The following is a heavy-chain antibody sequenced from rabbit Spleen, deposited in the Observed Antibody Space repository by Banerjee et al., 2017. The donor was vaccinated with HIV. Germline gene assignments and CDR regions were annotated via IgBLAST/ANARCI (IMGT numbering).Heavy chain of an antibody. CDR2: IAGSGSGFT. CDR3: VREVAGKFSL. D-gene: IGHD4-1*01. J-gene: IGHJ4*01. Sequence: QSLEESGGDLVKPGASLTLTCTASGFSFSSSDYMCWVRQAPGKGLEWISCIAGSGSGFTYSATWAKGRFTCSKTSSTTVTLQMTSLTAADTATYFCVREVAGKFSLWGQGTLVTVS. CDR1: GFSFSSSDY. V-gene: IGHV1S40*01.